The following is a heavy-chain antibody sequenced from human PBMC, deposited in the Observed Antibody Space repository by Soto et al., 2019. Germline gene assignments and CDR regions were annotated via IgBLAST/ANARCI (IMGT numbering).Heavy chain of an antibody. V-gene: IGHV1-18*04. J-gene: IGHJ3*02. D-gene: IGHD1-1*01. CDR3: ARIYKWATGDAFDI. CDR2: FGAFNGDT. CDR1: GFVFTSYG. Sequence: QVQLVQSGGEVKKPGASVKVSCKASGFVFTSYGISWVRQAPGQGLEWMGGFGAFNGDTNYAQKFQGRVTVTRDTSTGTAYMEVRSLRADDTAVYFCARIYKWATGDAFDIWGQGTTVTVSS.